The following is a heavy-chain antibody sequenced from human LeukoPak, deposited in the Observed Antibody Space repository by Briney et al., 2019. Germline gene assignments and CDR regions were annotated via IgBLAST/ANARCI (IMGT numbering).Heavy chain of an antibody. Sequence: PGGFLRLSCTASGFTFNTYEMNWVRQAPGKGPEWVSYISSSGRTIYYADSLKGRFTISRENAKNTVYLEMNSLRVDDTALYYCARDGRAGSGSYPEAFDIWGQGTMVTVSS. D-gene: IGHD3-10*01. V-gene: IGHV3-48*03. J-gene: IGHJ3*02. CDR1: GFTFNTYE. CDR3: ARDGRAGSGSYPEAFDI. CDR2: ISSSGRTI.